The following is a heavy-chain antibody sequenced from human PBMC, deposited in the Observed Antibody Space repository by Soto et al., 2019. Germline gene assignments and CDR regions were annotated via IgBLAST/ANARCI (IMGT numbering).Heavy chain of an antibody. CDR1: GGSFSGYY. J-gene: IGHJ4*02. CDR2: INHSGST. V-gene: IGHV4-34*01. Sequence: SSETLSLTCAVYGGSFSGYYWSWIRQPPGKGLEWIGEINHSGSTNYNPSLKSRVTISVDTSKNQFSLKLNSGTAADTAVYYCARGDFMFDYWGQGTLVTVSS. CDR3: ARGDFMFDY.